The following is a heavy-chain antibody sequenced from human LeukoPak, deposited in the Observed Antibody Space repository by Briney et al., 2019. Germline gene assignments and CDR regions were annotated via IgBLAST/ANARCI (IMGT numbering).Heavy chain of an antibody. D-gene: IGHD3-10*01. CDR3: AREKRLLWFGEFYYYYGMDV. Sequence: SETLSLTCTVSGGSISSGDYYWSWIRQPPGEGLEWIGYIYYSGSTYYNPSLKSRVTISVDTSKNQFSLKLSSVTAADTAVYYCAREKRLLWFGEFYYYYGMDVWGQGTTVTVSS. V-gene: IGHV4-30-4*01. CDR2: IYYSGST. CDR1: GGSISSGDYY. J-gene: IGHJ6*02.